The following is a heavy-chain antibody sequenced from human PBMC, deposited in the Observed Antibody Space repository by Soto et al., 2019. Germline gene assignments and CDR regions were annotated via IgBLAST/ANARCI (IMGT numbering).Heavy chain of an antibody. CDR3: ARVEDFGLVLMQGFFDY. D-gene: IGHD3-3*01. J-gene: IGHJ4*02. CDR1: GSIFSDHY. Sequence: GGSLRLSCSVSGSIFSDHYMSWIRQAPGKGLEWISYISGDSSYTNYADSVKGRFTISRDNARNSLLLQMDSLRVEDTAVYFCARVEDFGLVLMQGFFDYWGQGTLVTVSS. CDR2: ISGDSSYT. V-gene: IGHV3-11*06.